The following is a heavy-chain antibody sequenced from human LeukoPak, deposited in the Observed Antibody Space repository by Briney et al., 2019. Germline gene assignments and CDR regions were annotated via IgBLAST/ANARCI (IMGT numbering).Heavy chain of an antibody. CDR1: GFTFSTYN. Sequence: GGSLRLSCAASGFTFSTYNMNGVRQAPGKGLEWVSYISTDSDSIYYADSVKGRFTISRDHVKNSLFLQMSSLRDEDTAVYYCARDRGAAAVSYGMDVWGQGTTVTVSS. V-gene: IGHV3-48*02. CDR2: ISTDSDSI. D-gene: IGHD6-13*01. J-gene: IGHJ6*02. CDR3: ARDRGAAAVSYGMDV.